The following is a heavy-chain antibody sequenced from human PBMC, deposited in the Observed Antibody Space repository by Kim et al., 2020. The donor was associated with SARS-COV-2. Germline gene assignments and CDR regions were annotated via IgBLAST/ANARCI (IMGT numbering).Heavy chain of an antibody. CDR1: GGTFSSYA. V-gene: IGHV1-69*13. Sequence: SVTVSCKASGGTFSSYAISWVRQAPGQGLEWMGGIIPIFGTANYAQKFQGRVTITADESTSTAYMELSSLRSEDTAVYYCAREETFSMITFGGVIATGGYYYGMDVWGQGTTVTVSS. CDR2: IIPIFGTA. J-gene: IGHJ6*02. CDR3: AREETFSMITFGGVIATGGYYYGMDV. D-gene: IGHD3-16*02.